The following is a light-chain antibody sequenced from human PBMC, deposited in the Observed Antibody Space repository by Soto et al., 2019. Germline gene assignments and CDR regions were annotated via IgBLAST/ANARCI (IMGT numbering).Light chain of an antibody. V-gene: IGKV3-20*01. CDR2: ATS. CDR1: QSVTSSY. J-gene: IGKJ4*01. CDR3: QQYDSSHLT. Sequence: ENVLTQSPGTLSLSPGERATLSCRASQSVTSSYLAWYQQKPGQAPSLLIYATSSRATGIPDRFSGSGSGTDFTLTMSRLEPEDFAVYYCQQYDSSHLTFGGGTKVEIK.